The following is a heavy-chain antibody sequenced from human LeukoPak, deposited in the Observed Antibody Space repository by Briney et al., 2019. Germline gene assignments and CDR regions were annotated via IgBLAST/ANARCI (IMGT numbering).Heavy chain of an antibody. CDR1: GFSISGYW. CDR3: IREVQVRASASLGL. V-gene: IGHV3-74*01. D-gene: IGHD3-16*01. CDR2: MNSGGTTI. Sequence: GGSLRLSCAASGFSISGYWMHWVRQAAGEGLVWVSRMNSGGTTINYADSVKGRFTISRDNVDNTLHLQMNSLRVEDTAVYYCIREVQVRASASLGLWGQGALVTVSS. J-gene: IGHJ4*01.